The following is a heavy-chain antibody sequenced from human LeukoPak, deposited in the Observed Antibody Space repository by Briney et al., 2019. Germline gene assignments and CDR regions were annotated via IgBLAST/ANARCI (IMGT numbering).Heavy chain of an antibody. Sequence: SETLSLTCAVSGDFLSSSHWWSWVRQSPGEGLEWIGEVSVGGSSNYNPSLKNRVTMSLNKSKSRLSLNLNSVTAADTAVYYCVREVPSGWRQSDYWGQGTLVIVSS. D-gene: IGHD6-19*01. CDR3: VREVPSGWRQSDY. CDR1: GDFLSSSHW. CDR2: VSVGGSS. V-gene: IGHV4-4*02. J-gene: IGHJ4*02.